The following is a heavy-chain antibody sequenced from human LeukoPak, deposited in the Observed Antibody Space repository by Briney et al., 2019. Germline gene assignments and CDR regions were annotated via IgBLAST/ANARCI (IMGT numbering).Heavy chain of an antibody. Sequence: ASVKVSCKTSGYTFTSYGGIAWVRQAPGQGLEWMGWISPYNGNKNYAQKFRDRVTMSTDMSTNSVSMELRSLTSDDTAVYYCAREGYYSNSGSYYYYFDNWVRETLATVPS. CDR3: AREGYYSNSGSYYYYFDN. CDR2: ISPYNGNK. D-gene: IGHD3-22*01. J-gene: IGHJ4*02. CDR1: GYTFTSYG. V-gene: IGHV1-18*01.